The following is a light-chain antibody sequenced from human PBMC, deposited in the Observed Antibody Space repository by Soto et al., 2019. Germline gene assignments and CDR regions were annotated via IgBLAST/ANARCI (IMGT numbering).Light chain of an antibody. Sequence: DIVMTQSPATLSVSPGQRATLSCRASQSISSNFAWYQHKPGQAPRPLIYDASSRATGIPARFSGSGSGTEFSLTISSLQSEDIAVDYCQQYNNWPRTFGQGTKVEIK. CDR2: DAS. CDR3: QQYNNWPRT. J-gene: IGKJ1*01. V-gene: IGKV3-15*01. CDR1: QSISSN.